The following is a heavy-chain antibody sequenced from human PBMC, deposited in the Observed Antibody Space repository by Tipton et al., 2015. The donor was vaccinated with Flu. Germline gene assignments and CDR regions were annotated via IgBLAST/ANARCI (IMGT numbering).Heavy chain of an antibody. D-gene: IGHD4/OR15-4a*01. CDR1: GFTFSSYE. V-gene: IGHV3-48*03. Sequence: GSLRLSCAASGFTFSSYEMNWVRQAPGKGLEWVSYISGSGSTIYYADSGKGRFTISRDNAKNSLYLQMNSLRAEDTAVYYCARDIIGDYGGDWGQGTLVTVSS. CDR3: ARDIIGDYGGD. J-gene: IGHJ4*02. CDR2: ISGSGSTI.